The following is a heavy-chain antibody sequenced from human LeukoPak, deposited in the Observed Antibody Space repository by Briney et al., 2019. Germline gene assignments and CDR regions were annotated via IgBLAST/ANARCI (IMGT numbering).Heavy chain of an antibody. V-gene: IGHV1-3*03. CDR3: ARGGYYYDSSGHNWFDP. J-gene: IGHJ5*02. CDR2: INAGNGNT. D-gene: IGHD3-22*01. Sequence: GASVKVSCKASGYTFTSYAMHWVRQAPGQRLEWMGWINAGNGNTKYSQEFQGRVTITRDTSASTAYMELSSLRSEDMAVYYCARGGYYYDSSGHNWFDPWGQGTLVTVSS. CDR1: GYTFTSYA.